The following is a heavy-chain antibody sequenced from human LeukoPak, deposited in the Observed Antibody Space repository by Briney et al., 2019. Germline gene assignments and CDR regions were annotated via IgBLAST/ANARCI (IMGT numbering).Heavy chain of an antibody. CDR2: ISYDGSNK. D-gene: IGHD6-13*01. Sequence: GGSLRLSCASSGFTFSSYGMHWVRQAPGKGLEWVAVISYDGSNKYYADSVKGRFTISRDNSKNTLYLQMNSLRAEDTAVYYCAKDEVGYSSSCPVGDWGQGTLVTVSS. CDR3: AKDEVGYSSSCPVGD. J-gene: IGHJ4*02. CDR1: GFTFSSYG. V-gene: IGHV3-30*18.